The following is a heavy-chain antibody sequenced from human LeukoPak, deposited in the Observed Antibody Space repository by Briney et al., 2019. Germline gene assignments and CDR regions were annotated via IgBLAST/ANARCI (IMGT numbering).Heavy chain of an antibody. J-gene: IGHJ6*02. CDR2: FIPIFGTA. Sequence: ASVKVSCKASGGTFISYAISWVRQAPGQGLEWMGGFIPIFGTANYAQKFQGRVTITADESTSTAYMELSSLRSEDTAVYYCARGAPEGDLWSGYSTYYYYGMDVWGQGTTVTVSS. V-gene: IGHV1-69*13. CDR3: ARGAPEGDLWSGYSTYYYYGMDV. D-gene: IGHD3-3*01. CDR1: GGTFISYA.